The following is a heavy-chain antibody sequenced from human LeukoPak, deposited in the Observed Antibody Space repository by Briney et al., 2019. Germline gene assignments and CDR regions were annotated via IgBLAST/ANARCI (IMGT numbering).Heavy chain of an antibody. D-gene: IGHD4-11*01. CDR1: GGSITSYY. CDR3: ARLYSSSLGRVFDY. CDR2: IYISGST. J-gene: IGHJ4*02. V-gene: IGHV4-59*01. Sequence: LSETLSLTCTVSGGSITSYYWSWIRQPPGKGLEWIGYIYISGSTNYKPSLKSRVTISVDTSKNQFYLKLSSVTAADTAVYYCARLYSSSLGRVFDYWGQGTLVTVSS.